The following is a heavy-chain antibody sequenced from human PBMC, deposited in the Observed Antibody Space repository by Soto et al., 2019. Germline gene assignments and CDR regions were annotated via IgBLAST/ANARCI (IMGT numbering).Heavy chain of an antibody. CDR1: GFTFSSYS. D-gene: IGHD6-6*01. CDR2: ISSSSSTI. V-gene: IGHV3-48*02. Sequence: GGSLRLSCAASGFTFSSYSMNWVRQAPGKGLEWVSYISSSSSTIYYADSVKGRFNISRDNAKNTLYLQMNSLRDEDTAVYYCARDDEVGVEHYYYYYGMDVWGQGTTVTVSS. CDR3: ARDDEVGVEHYYYYYGMDV. J-gene: IGHJ6*02.